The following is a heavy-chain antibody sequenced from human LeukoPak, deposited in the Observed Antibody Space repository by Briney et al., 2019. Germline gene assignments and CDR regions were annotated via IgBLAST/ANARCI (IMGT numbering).Heavy chain of an antibody. D-gene: IGHD3-16*02. V-gene: IGHV4-39*07. CDR1: GGSISSSGYY. CDR3: ARDYVWGSYRYFDY. Sequence: PSETLSLTCAVSGGSISSSGYYWGWIRQPPGKGLEWIGYIYYSGNTYYNPSLKSRVTISVDRSKNQFSLKLSSVTAADTAVYYCARDYVWGSYRYFDYWGQGTLVTVSS. J-gene: IGHJ4*02. CDR2: IYYSGNT.